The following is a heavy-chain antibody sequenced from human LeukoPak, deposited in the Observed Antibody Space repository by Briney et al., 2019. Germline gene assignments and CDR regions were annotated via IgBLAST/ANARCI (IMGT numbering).Heavy chain of an antibody. J-gene: IGHJ6*03. V-gene: IGHV3-64*01. CDR2: ISSGGART. Sequence: GGSLRLSCAASGFTFSNYAMHWVRQAPGKGLESVSGISSGGARTYYANSVKGRFTISRDNSKNTLYLQMGSLRAEDMAVYYCASTITGGNYYYMDVWGEGTTVTVSS. D-gene: IGHD3-3*01. CDR1: GFTFSNYA. CDR3: ASTITGGNYYYMDV.